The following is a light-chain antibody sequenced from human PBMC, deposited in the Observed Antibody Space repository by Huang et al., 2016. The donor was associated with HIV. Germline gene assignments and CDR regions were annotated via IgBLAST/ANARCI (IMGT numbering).Light chain of an antibody. Sequence: IVLTQSPGTLSLSPGERATLSCRASQSVSSSYLAWYQQKPGQAPRLLIYGASSRATGIPDRFSGSGSGTDFTLTISRLEPEDFVVYYCQQYGRSPNTFGQGTKLEIK. CDR1: QSVSSSY. V-gene: IGKV3-20*01. J-gene: IGKJ2*01. CDR3: QQYGRSPNT. CDR2: GAS.